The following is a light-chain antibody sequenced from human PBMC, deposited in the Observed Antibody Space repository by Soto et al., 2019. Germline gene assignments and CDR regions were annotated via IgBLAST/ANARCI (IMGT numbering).Light chain of an antibody. V-gene: IGKV1-39*01. J-gene: IGKJ4*01. Sequence: DIQMTQSPSSLSSSVGDSVTITCRASQSVSRYLNWYQHKPGKAPELLIYATSNLQSEVPSRFSGSGSGPNFTLTVSSLQPEDFATYYCQQSYSTPLTFGGGTKVDIK. CDR1: QSVSRY. CDR2: ATS. CDR3: QQSYSTPLT.